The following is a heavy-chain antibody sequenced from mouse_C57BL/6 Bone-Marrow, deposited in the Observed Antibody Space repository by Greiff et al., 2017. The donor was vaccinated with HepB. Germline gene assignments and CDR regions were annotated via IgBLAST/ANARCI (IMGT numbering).Heavy chain of an antibody. CDR2: ISNGGGST. J-gene: IGHJ2*01. CDR3: ARWGDYAFDY. Sequence: EVQRVESGGGLVQPGGSLKLSCAASGFTFSDYYMYWVRQTPEKRLEWVAYISNGGGSTYHPDTVKGRFTISRDNAKNTLYLQMSRLKSEDTAMYYCARWGDYAFDYWGQGTTLTVSS. CDR1: GFTFSDYY. D-gene: IGHD2-4*01. V-gene: IGHV5-12*01.